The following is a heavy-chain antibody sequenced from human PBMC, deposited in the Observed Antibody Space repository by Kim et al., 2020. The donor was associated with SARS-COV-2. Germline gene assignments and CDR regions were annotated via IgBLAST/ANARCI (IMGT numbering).Heavy chain of an antibody. V-gene: IGHV3-30*18. CDR3: AKRGAAGYGSRSYYIDL. J-gene: IGHJ4*02. CDR2: ISYDGSDK. D-gene: IGHD3-10*01. CDR1: GFTFSSYG. Sequence: GGSLRLSCTASGFTFSSYGMHWVRQAPAKGLEWVAVISYDGSDKYYADSVKGRFTITRDNSKNTLSLQMNSLRAEDTAVYFCAKRGAAGYGSRSYYIDLWGQGTLVAVSS.